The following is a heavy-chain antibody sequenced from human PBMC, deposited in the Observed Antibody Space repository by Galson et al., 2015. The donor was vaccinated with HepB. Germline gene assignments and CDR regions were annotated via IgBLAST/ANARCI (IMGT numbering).Heavy chain of an antibody. CDR1: GFTFSNYG. CDR2: ISYDGSNK. V-gene: IGHV3-30*18. CDR3: AKDPYLYSALAGTMAGFDY. Sequence: SLRLSCAASGFTFSNYGMHWVRQAPGKGLEWVAVISYDGSNKYYADSVKGRFTISRDNSKNTLYLQMNSLRAEDTALSYCAKDPYLYSALAGTMAGFDYWGQGTVVTVSS. J-gene: IGHJ4*02. D-gene: IGHD6-19*01.